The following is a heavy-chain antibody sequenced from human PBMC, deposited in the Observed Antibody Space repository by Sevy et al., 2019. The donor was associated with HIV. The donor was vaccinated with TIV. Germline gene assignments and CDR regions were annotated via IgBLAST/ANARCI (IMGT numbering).Heavy chain of an antibody. CDR3: ANAYSGSYSHSYLYALDV. V-gene: IGHV3-30*18. CDR2: ISHDGINE. CDR1: GFSFSSYS. Sequence: GGSLRLSCVTSGFSFSSYSMNWVRQAPGKGLEWVALISHDGINEYYADSVKGRFTISRDNSKNTVYLEMNSLRNEDTAIYFCANAYSGSYSHSYLYALDVWGQGTTVTVSS. D-gene: IGHD1-26*01. J-gene: IGHJ6*02.